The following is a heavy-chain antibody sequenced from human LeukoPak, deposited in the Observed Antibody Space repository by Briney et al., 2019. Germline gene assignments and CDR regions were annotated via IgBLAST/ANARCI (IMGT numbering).Heavy chain of an antibody. CDR3: ARGPRAPYYGMDV. CDR1: GFTFSNYA. V-gene: IGHV3-30-3*01. Sequence: GGSLRLSCAASGFTFSNYAMHWVRQAPGKGLEWVAAISYDGSNNFYADSMKGRFTISRDNSKNTLFLQMNTLRAEDTALYYCARGPRAPYYGMDVWGQGATVTVSS. J-gene: IGHJ6*02. CDR2: ISYDGSNN.